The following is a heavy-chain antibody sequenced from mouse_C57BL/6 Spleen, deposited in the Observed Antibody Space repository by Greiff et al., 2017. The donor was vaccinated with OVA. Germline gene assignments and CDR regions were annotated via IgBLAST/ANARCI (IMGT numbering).Heavy chain of an antibody. Sequence: VQLQQPGAELVRPGSSVKLSCKASGYTFTSYWMHWVKQRPIQGLEWIGNIDPSDSETHYNQKFKDKATLTVDKSSSTAYMQLSSLTSEDSAVYYGAREDAGYYAPYFDYWGQGTTLTVSS. J-gene: IGHJ2*01. D-gene: IGHD2-3*01. CDR2: IDPSDSET. CDR3: AREDAGYYAPYFDY. CDR1: GYTFTSYW. V-gene: IGHV1-52*01.